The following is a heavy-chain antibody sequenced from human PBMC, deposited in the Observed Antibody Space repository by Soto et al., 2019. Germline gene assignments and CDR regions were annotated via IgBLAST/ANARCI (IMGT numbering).Heavy chain of an antibody. CDR2: ISAYNGNT. CDR3: ARKKTGQSFYYYYYMDV. CDR1: GYTFTSYG. J-gene: IGHJ6*03. Sequence: ASVKVSCTASGYTFTSYGISWVRQAPGQGLEWMGWISAYNGNTNYAQKLQGRVTMTTDTSTSTAYMELRSLRSDDTAVYYCARKKTGQSFYYYYYMDVWGKGTTVTVSS. V-gene: IGHV1-18*01.